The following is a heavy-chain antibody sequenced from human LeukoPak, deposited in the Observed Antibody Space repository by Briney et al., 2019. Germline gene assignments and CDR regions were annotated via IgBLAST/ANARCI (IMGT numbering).Heavy chain of an antibody. V-gene: IGHV1-18*01. D-gene: IGHD2-15*01. CDR3: ATERGGGTWFDP. CDR1: GYTFSSYG. Sequence: ASVKVSCKTSGYTFSSYGVSWVRQAPGQGLEWMGMINTRDGNTNYAQKFQGRVTMTRDTSTSTVYMELSSLKSEDTAVYYCATERGGGTWFDPWGRGTLVTVSS. CDR2: INTRDGNT. J-gene: IGHJ5*02.